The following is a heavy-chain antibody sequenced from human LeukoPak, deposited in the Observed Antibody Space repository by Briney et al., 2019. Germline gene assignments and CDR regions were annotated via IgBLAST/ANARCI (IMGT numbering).Heavy chain of an antibody. CDR2: IYYSGST. CDR3: AKAERKFRHYSGSETYYRQGGLDF. J-gene: IGHJ4*02. Sequence: SETLSLTCTVSGGSISSYYWSWIRQPPGKGLEWIGYIYYSGSTNYNPSLKSRVTISVDTSKNQFSLKLSSVTAADTAVYYCAKAERKFRHYSGSETYYRQGGLDFWGQGTLVTVSS. V-gene: IGHV4-59*01. D-gene: IGHD3-10*01. CDR1: GGSISSYY.